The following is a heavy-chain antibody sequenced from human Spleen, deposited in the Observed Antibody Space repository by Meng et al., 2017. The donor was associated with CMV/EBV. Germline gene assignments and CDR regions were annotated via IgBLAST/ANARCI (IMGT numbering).Heavy chain of an antibody. CDR1: YA. V-gene: IGHV1-69*05. J-gene: IGHJ2*01. Sequence: YAISWVRQAPGQGLEWMGGIVPVFATGKYAPKFQGRLTITTDESTRTAYMELSSLRSEDTAVYYCARVSDLGGGSHYVGYWYFDLWGRGTLVTVSS. CDR2: IVPVFATG. CDR3: ARVSDLGGGSHYVGYWYFDL. D-gene: IGHD1-26*01.